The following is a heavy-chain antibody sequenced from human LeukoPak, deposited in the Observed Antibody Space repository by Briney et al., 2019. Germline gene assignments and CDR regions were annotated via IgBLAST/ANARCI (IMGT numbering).Heavy chain of an antibody. CDR3: AKERQTGDYFTSDF. D-gene: IGHD4-17*01. CDR1: GFSFSTYT. Sequence: GGSLRLSCAASGFSFSTYTMNWVRQAPGKGLEWVSAINDRGDSTFYADSVKGQFTISRDNSKSTVYLQMNSLRADDTAVYYCAKERQTGDYFTSDFWGQGTLVTVSS. V-gene: IGHV3-23*01. J-gene: IGHJ4*02. CDR2: INDRGDST.